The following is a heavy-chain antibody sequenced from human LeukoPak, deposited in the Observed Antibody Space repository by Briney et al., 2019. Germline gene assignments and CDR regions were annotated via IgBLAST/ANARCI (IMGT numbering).Heavy chain of an antibody. V-gene: IGHV1-69*04. CDR1: GGTFSSYA. D-gene: IGHD3-10*01. Sequence: SVKVSCKASGGTFSSYAISWVRQAPGQGLEWMGRIIPIFGIANYAQKFQGRVTITADKSTSTAYMELSSLRSEDTAVYYCARPSGGSGRWGDNWFDPWGQGTLVTVSS. CDR2: IIPIFGIA. J-gene: IGHJ5*02. CDR3: ARPSGGSGRWGDNWFDP.